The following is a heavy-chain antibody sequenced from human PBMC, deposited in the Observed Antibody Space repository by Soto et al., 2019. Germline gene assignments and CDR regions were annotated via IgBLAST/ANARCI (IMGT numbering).Heavy chain of an antibody. D-gene: IGHD6-13*01. CDR3: AKEWTVAAAGTWAFDI. Sequence: QVQLQESGPGLVKPSETLSLTCTVSGDSITRYYWSWIRQPPGKGLEWIGDIYYSGNTNYNPSLKSQLPMSIDTSQSQFSLRLSSVTAADTAVYYCAKEWTVAAAGTWAFDIWGQGTLVTVSS. CDR2: IYYSGNT. V-gene: IGHV4-59*01. J-gene: IGHJ3*02. CDR1: GDSITRYY.